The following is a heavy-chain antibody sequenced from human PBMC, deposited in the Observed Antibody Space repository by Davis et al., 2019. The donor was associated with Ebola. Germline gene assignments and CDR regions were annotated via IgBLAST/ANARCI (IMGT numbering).Heavy chain of an antibody. Sequence: KVSCKGSGYSFTSYWISWVRQMPGKGLEWMGRIDPSDSYTNYSPSFQGHVTISADKSISTAYLQWSSLKASDTAMYYCARHCSSTSCYPYYYYYGMDVWGQGTTVTVSS. CDR1: GYSFTSYW. D-gene: IGHD2-2*01. CDR3: ARHCSSTSCYPYYYYYGMDV. V-gene: IGHV5-10-1*01. J-gene: IGHJ6*02. CDR2: IDPSDSYT.